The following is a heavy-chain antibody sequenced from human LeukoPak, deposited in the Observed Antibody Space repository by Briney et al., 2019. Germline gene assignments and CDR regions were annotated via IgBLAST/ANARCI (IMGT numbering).Heavy chain of an antibody. J-gene: IGHJ2*01. CDR3: ARFAFLEYGDYFSYFDL. Sequence: GASVKVSCKASGYTFTSYGISWVRQAPGQGLEWMGWISAYNGNTNYAQKFQGRVTITADKSTSTAYMELSSLRSEDTAVYYCARFAFLEYGDYFSYFDLWGRGTLVTVSS. CDR1: GYTFTSYG. V-gene: IGHV1-18*01. D-gene: IGHD4-17*01. CDR2: ISAYNGNT.